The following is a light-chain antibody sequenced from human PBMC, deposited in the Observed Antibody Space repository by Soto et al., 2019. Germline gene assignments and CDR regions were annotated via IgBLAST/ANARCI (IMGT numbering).Light chain of an antibody. CDR2: GNS. V-gene: IGLV1-40*01. Sequence: QSVLTQPPSVSGAPGQRVTISCTGSSSNIGAGYDVHWYQQLPGTAPKLLIYGNSNRPSGVPDRFSGSKSGTSASLAITGFRAEDEDDYYCQSYDSSLSGVVFGGGTKLTVL. CDR3: QSYDSSLSGVV. CDR1: SSNIGAGYD. J-gene: IGLJ2*01.